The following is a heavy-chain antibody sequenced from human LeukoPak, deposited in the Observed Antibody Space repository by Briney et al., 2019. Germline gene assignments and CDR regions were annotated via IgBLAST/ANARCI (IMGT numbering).Heavy chain of an antibody. V-gene: IGHV3-48*02. J-gene: IGHJ4*02. D-gene: IGHD2-21*02. CDR1: GFTFSSYN. CDR3: TKESVTYLDY. Sequence: GGSLRLSCAASGFTFSSYNMNWVRQTPGKGLEWVSYISSSSSSIYYADSVKGRFTISRDNAKNSLYLQMNSLRDEDTAVYYCTKESVTYLDYWGQGTLVTVSS. CDR2: ISSSSSSI.